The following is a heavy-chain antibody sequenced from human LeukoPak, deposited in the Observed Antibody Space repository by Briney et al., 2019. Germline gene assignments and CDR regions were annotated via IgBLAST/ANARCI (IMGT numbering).Heavy chain of an antibody. CDR1: GFTFGSYD. V-gene: IGHV3-13*01. CDR3: ARASEFGSLFY. D-gene: IGHD3-10*01. J-gene: IGHJ4*02. Sequence: GGSLRLSCAASGFTFGSYDMHWVRQATGKGLEWVSAIGTAGDTYYPGSVKGRFTISRENAKNSLYLQMNSLRAGDTAVYYCARASEFGSLFYWGQGTLVTVSS. CDR2: IGTAGDT.